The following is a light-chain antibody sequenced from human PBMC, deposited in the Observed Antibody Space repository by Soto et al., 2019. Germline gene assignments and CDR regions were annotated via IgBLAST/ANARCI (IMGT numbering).Light chain of an antibody. Sequence: SALTQPASVSGSPGQSIAISCTGTSGDVGTYNLVSWYQQHPGKAPKLMISEVNKRPSGVSDRFSGSKSGDTASLTISGLRTEDEADYYCCSFAGSGTGVFGTGTKLTVL. J-gene: IGLJ1*01. V-gene: IGLV2-23*02. CDR3: CSFAGSGTGV. CDR2: EVN. CDR1: SGDVGTYNL.